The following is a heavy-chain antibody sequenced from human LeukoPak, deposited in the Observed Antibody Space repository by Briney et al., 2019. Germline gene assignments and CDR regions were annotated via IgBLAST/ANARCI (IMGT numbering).Heavy chain of an antibody. V-gene: IGHV3-30*02. CDR2: IQYDGSNK. Sequence: GGSLRLSCAASGFIFKTYGMHWVRQAPGKGLEWVAYIQYDGSNKQYADSVKGRFSISRDNSKNILYLQMNSLRAEDTALYYCAKDRCSNGIGCFYYYMDVWGKGTTVTISS. CDR3: AKDRCSNGIGCFYYYMDV. CDR1: GFIFKTYG. J-gene: IGHJ6*03. D-gene: IGHD2-8*01.